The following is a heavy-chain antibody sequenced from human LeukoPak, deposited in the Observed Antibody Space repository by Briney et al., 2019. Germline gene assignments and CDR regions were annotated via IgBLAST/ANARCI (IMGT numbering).Heavy chain of an antibody. CDR3: ARVPYGDYGS. CDR2: ISTSGTYI. Sequence: PGGSLRLSCEASGFTFSSSNMNWVRQAPGKGLEWVSSISTSGTYISYADSVRGRFTISRDNAKNSLYLKMNSLRAEDTAMYYCARVPYGDYGSWGQGTLVTVSS. J-gene: IGHJ4*02. D-gene: IGHD4-17*01. CDR1: GFTFSSSN. V-gene: IGHV3-21*01.